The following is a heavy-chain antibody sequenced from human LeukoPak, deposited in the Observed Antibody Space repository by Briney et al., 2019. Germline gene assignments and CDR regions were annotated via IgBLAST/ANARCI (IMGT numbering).Heavy chain of an antibody. CDR2: ISHSGSHI. D-gene: IGHD2-21*01. J-gene: IGHJ4*02. Sequence: QPGGSLRLSCEASGFAFSSYAMYWVRQAPGKGLEWVSYISHSGSHIYYADSVKGRFTTSRDSANNSLFLQMNSLRAEDTAVYYCARDGLALDYWGQGTPVTVSS. CDR1: GFAFSSYA. CDR3: ARDGLALDY. V-gene: IGHV3-21*01.